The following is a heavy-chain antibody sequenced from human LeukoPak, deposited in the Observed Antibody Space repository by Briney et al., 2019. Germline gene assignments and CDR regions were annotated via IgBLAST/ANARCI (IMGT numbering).Heavy chain of an antibody. J-gene: IGHJ3*02. CDR1: GGSISSSSYY. CDR3: ASGDYCSIVNCPELDAFDI. CDR2: IYYSGST. D-gene: IGHD2-2*01. V-gene: IGHV4-39*07. Sequence: NPSETLSLTCTVSGGSISSSSYYWGWIRQPPGKGLEWIGSIYYSGSTYHNPSLRSRVTISVDTSKNQFSLKLSSVTAADTAVYYCASGDYCSIVNCPELDAFDIWGQGTMVTVSS.